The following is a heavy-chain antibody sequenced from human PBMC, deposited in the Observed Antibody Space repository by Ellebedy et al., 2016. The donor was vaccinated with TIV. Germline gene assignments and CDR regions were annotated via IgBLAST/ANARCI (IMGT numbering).Heavy chain of an antibody. CDR2: IKQDGSEK. J-gene: IGHJ4*02. CDR3: ARGVLSGY. V-gene: IGHV3-7*03. CDR1: GFTFSAYW. D-gene: IGHD2/OR15-2a*01. Sequence: GESLKISCAASGFTFSAYWMTWVRQAPGKGLQWVANIKQDGSEKFYVDSVKGRFTISRDNANNSLFLQMNSLRAEDTAVYYCARGVLSGYWGQGTLVTVSS.